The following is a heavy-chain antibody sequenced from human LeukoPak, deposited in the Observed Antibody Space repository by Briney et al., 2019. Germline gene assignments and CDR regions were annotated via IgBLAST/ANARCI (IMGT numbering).Heavy chain of an antibody. Sequence: QPGGSLRLSCAASGFTFSSYWMHWVRQAPGKGLVWVSRINSDGSSASYADSVKGRFTISRDNAKNTLYLQMNSLRAEDTAVYYCARDKEQWSDGGAFDIWGQGTMVTVSS. D-gene: IGHD6-19*01. V-gene: IGHV3-74*01. J-gene: IGHJ3*02. CDR2: INSDGSSA. CDR3: ARDKEQWSDGGAFDI. CDR1: GFTFSSYW.